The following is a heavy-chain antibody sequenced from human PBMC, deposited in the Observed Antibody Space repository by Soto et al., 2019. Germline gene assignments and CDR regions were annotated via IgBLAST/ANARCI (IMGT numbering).Heavy chain of an antibody. Sequence: GSLRLSCAASGFTFSSYAMHWVRQAPGKGLEWVAVISYDGSNKYYADSVKGRLTISRDNSKNTLYLQMNSLRAEDTAVYYCARDSLRYFDWLLDPYYYGMDVWGQGTTVTVSS. D-gene: IGHD3-9*01. CDR3: ARDSLRYFDWLLDPYYYGMDV. J-gene: IGHJ6*02. V-gene: IGHV3-30-3*01. CDR1: GFTFSSYA. CDR2: ISYDGSNK.